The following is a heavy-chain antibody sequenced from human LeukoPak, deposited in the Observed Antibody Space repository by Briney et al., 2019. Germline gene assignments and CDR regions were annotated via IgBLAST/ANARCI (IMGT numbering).Heavy chain of an antibody. V-gene: IGHV4-39*07. Sequence: SETLSLTCTVSGGSIRSITYNWGWIRQPPGKGLECIGSIHYTGSTYYNPSLKSRVTISVDTSNNQFSLKLSSVTAADTAVYYCARTGGSFYFYYYMDVWGKGTTVTISS. CDR2: IHYTGST. D-gene: IGHD1-26*01. CDR3: ARTGGSFYFYYYMDV. J-gene: IGHJ6*03. CDR1: GGSIRSITYN.